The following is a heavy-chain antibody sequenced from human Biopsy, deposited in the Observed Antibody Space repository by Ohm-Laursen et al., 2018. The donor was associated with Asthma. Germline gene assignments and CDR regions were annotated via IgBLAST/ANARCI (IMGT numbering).Heavy chain of an antibody. CDR2: VSYDGGVA. D-gene: IGHD3-3*01. CDR1: GFVFRSHA. J-gene: IGHJ4*02. Sequence: SLRLSCAASGFVFRSHAMHWVRQAPGKGLEWVAVVSYDGGVAHYADSMRGRFTISRDNAKSTLYLQMNRLRTDDTAVYYCAKRRGYSDLTDFDHWGQGTLVTVSS. V-gene: IGHV3-30*18. CDR3: AKRRGYSDLTDFDH.